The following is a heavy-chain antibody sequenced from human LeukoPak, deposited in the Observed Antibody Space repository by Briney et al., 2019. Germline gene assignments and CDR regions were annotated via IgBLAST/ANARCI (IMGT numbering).Heavy chain of an antibody. CDR3: ARGCPTLGYCSGGSCYSLDY. V-gene: IGHV4-34*01. CDR2: INHSGST. J-gene: IGHJ4*02. CDR1: GGSFSGYY. D-gene: IGHD2-15*01. Sequence: SETLSLTCAVYGGSFSGYYWSWIRQPPGKGLEWIGEINHSGSTNYNPSLKSRVTISVDTSTSQFSLKLSSVTAADTAVYYCARGCPTLGYCSGGSCYSLDYWGQGTLVTVSS.